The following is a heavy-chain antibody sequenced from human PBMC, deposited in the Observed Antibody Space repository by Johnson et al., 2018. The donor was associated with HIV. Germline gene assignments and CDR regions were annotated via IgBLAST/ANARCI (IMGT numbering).Heavy chain of an antibody. J-gene: IGHJ3*02. CDR3: ARDRRGHLSWSSDAFDI. CDR2: IWYDGSNK. Sequence: QMQLVESGGGVVQPGRSLRLSCAASGFTFSSYGMHWVRQAPGKGLEWVAVIWYDGSNKYYADSVKGRFTISRENAKYSLYLQMNSLRAEDTAVYYCARDRRGHLSWSSDAFDIWGQGTMVTVSS. D-gene: IGHD6-13*01. CDR1: GFTFSSYG. V-gene: IGHV3-33*01.